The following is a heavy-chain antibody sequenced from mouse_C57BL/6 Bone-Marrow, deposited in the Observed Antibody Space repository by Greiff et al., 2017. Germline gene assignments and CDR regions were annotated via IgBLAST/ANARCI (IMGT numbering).Heavy chain of an antibody. CDR3: ARDNNANVMYY. J-gene: IGHJ4*01. V-gene: IGHV1-19*01. CDR2: INPYNGGT. Sequence: VQLQQSGPVLVKPGASVKMSCKASGYTFTDYYMNWVKQSHGKSLEWIGVINPYNGGTSYNQKFKGKATLTVDKSSSTAYMELKSLTSEDSADYNCARDNNANVMYYWGQETSDTASS. D-gene: IGHD1-3*01. CDR1: GYTFTDYY.